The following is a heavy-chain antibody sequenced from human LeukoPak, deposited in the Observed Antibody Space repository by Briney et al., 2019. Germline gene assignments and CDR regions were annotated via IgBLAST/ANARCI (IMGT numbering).Heavy chain of an antibody. Sequence: ASVKVSCKASGYTFTSYDINWVRQATGQGLEWMGWMNPNSGNTGYAQKFQGRVTMTRNTSISTAYMELSSLRSEDTAVYYCARARITQYSSSWENNYYYYGMDVWGQGTTVTVS. CDR3: ARARITQYSSSWENNYYYYGMDV. V-gene: IGHV1-8*01. D-gene: IGHD6-13*01. CDR1: GYTFTSYD. CDR2: MNPNSGNT. J-gene: IGHJ6*02.